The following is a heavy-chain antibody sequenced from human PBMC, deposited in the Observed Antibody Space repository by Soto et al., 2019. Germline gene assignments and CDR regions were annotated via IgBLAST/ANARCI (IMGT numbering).Heavy chain of an antibody. CDR2: ISDSGDRT. J-gene: IGHJ3*01. CDR3: AKDRGIIVKAGDAFDV. CDR1: GFTLSMSA. Sequence: EVQLMESGGGLVQPGGSLRLSCASSGFTLSMSAVNWVRQAPGKGLEWVSYISDSGDRTYYADSVKGRFTISRDRSKNKVSLQMDSLRAEDTAVYYCAKDRGIIVKAGDAFDVWGQGTKVTVSS. V-gene: IGHV3-23*01. D-gene: IGHD3-16*02.